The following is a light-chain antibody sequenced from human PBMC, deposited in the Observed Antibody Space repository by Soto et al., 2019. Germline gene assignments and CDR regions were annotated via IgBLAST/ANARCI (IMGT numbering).Light chain of an antibody. CDR3: ATWDDSLNGAV. V-gene: IGLV1-36*01. CDR2: YDD. CDR1: SSNIGNNG. J-gene: IGLJ2*01. Sequence: QSVLTQPPSVSEAPRQRATISCSGSSSNIGNNGVNWYQHLPGKAPKLLIYYDDLLPSGVSDRFSGSKSGTSASLAISGLQSEAEADYYCATWDDSLNGAVFGVGTKLTVL.